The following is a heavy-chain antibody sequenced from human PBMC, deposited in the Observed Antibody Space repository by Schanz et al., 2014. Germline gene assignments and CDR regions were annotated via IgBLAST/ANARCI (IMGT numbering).Heavy chain of an antibody. CDR2: ISDSGGIT. D-gene: IGHD3-10*01. Sequence: EVQLVESGGCLVQPGGSLRLSCAASGFTFATYAMTWVRQAPGKGLEWVSIISDSGGITNYADSVKGRFTISRDNSKNTLYLQMNSLRADDTAVYYCAKDQLANYRGSGYNWFDPWGQGTLVTVSS. J-gene: IGHJ5*02. CDR3: AKDQLANYRGSGYNWFDP. V-gene: IGHV3-23*04. CDR1: GFTFATYA.